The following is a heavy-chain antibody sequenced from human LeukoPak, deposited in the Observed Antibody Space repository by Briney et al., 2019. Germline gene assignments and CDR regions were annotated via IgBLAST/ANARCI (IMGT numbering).Heavy chain of an antibody. J-gene: IGHJ4*02. V-gene: IGHV3-30-3*01. CDR2: ISYDGSNK. Sequence: GGSLRLSCAASGFTFSSYAIHWVRQAPGKGLEWVAVISYDGSNKYYADSVKGRFTISRDNSKNTLYLQIDSLRAEDTAVYYCARALGYSYSSDYWGQGALVTVSS. D-gene: IGHD5-18*01. CDR3: ARALGYSYSSDY. CDR1: GFTFSSYA.